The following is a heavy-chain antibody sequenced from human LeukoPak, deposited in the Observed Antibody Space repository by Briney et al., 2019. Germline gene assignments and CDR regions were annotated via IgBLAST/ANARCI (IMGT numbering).Heavy chain of an antibody. CDR2: IKQDGSTK. V-gene: IGHV3-7*01. J-gene: IGHJ4*02. Sequence: GGSLRLSCAASASTCTNSWMAWVRQAPGKGLEWVANIKQDGSTKHYADSLKGRFTISRDNPKNSLYLQMNNLRADDTAVYYCTRDTDGSLDYWGQGILVTVAS. D-gene: IGHD1-26*01. CDR3: TRDTDGSLDY. CDR1: ASTCTNSW.